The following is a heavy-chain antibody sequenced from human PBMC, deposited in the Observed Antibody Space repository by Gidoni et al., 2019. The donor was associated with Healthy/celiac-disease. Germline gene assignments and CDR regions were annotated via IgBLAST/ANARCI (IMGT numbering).Heavy chain of an antibody. CDR1: GFTFDDYA. D-gene: IGHD6-13*01. J-gene: IGHJ4*02. Sequence: EVQLVESGGGLVQPGRSLRLSWAASGFTFDDYAMHWVRQAPGKGLEWVSGSSWKSGSIGYADSVKGRFTISRDNAKNSLYLQMNSLRAEDTALYYCAKSGRWGIAAPIDYWGQGTLVTVSS. V-gene: IGHV3-9*01. CDR3: AKSGRWGIAAPIDY. CDR2: SSWKSGSI.